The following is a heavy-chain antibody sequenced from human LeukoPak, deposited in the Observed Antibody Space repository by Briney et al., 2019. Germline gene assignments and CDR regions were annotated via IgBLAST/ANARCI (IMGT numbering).Heavy chain of an antibody. CDR2: IYHSGNT. V-gene: IGHV4-38-2*02. CDR1: GFSISSGYY. D-gene: IGHD2-15*01. J-gene: IGHJ4*02. Sequence: SETLSLTCSVSGFSISSGYYWGWIRQPPGKGLEWIGNIYHSGNTYYNPSLKSRLTISVDTSKNQFSLKLSSVTAADTAVYYCARGWWLLDYWGQGTLVTVSS. CDR3: ARGWWLLDY.